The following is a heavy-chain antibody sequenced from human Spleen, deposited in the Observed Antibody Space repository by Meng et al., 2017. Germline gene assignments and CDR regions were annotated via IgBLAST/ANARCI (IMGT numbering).Heavy chain of an antibody. CDR1: GFTFSSSE. J-gene: IGHJ4*02. D-gene: IGHD5-24*01. CDR3: AKDKGDGYNYAYFDY. Sequence: GESLKISCEASGFTFSSSEMNWVRQAPGKGLEWVSYISAGGSSIDYADSVKGRFTISRDNAKNSLYLQMNSLRAEDMALYYCAKDKGDGYNYAYFDYWGQGTRVT. CDR2: ISAGGSSI. V-gene: IGHV3-48*03.